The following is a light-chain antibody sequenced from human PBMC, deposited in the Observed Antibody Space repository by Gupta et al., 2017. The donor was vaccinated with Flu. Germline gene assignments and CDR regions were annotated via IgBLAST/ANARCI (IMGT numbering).Light chain of an antibody. CDR1: QSTSSW. J-gene: IGKJ4*01. CDR2: KTS. V-gene: IGKV1-5*03. CDR3: QQYNRYPLT. Sequence: PSTVSASVGDRVTITCRASQSTSSWLAWYQQKPGKAPKLLIYKTSTLESGVPSRFSGSGSETEFTLTFSSLQPDDFATYYCQQYNRYPLTFGGGTKVEIK.